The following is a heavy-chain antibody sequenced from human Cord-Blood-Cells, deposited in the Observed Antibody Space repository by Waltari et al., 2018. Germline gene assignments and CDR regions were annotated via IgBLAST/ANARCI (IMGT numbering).Heavy chain of an antibody. CDR2: IYWDYDK. Sequence: QITLKESGPTLVKPTQTLTLTCTFSGFSLSTSGVGVGWIRQPPGKALEWLALIYWDYDKRYSPSLKSRLTITKDTSKNQVVLTMTNMDPVDTATYYCAHRRGYYDSSGYYLYYFDYWGQGTLVTVSS. J-gene: IGHJ4*02. CDR3: AHRRGYYDSSGYYLYYFDY. CDR1: GFSLSTSGVG. V-gene: IGHV2-5*02. D-gene: IGHD3-22*01.